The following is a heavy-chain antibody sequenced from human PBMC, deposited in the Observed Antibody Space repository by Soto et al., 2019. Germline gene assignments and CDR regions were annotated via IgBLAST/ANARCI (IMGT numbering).Heavy chain of an antibody. Sequence: QVQLVQSGAEVKKPGSAVKVSCKASGGTFSSYAISWVRQAPGQGLERPGGIIPILGTTNYAQKFQGTVTITADESTSTAYMALSSLRSEDTAVYYCARGGGRWLQPYYCDYWGQGTLVTVSS. CDR2: IIPILGTT. CDR3: ARGGGRWLQPYYCDY. D-gene: IGHD5-12*01. J-gene: IGHJ4*02. CDR1: GGTFSSYA. V-gene: IGHV1-69*11.